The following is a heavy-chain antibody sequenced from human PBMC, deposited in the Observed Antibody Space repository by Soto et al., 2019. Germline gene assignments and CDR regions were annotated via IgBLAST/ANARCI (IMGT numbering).Heavy chain of an antibody. D-gene: IGHD6-19*01. J-gene: IGHJ6*02. CDR1: GGTFSSYA. CDR3: ARMEGGAVAGTVQTVDGGMDV. V-gene: IGHV1-69*13. Sequence: SVKVSCKASGGTFSSYAISWVRQAPGQGLEWMGGIIPIFGTANYAQKFQGRATITADESTSTAYMELSSLRSEDTAVYYCARMEGGAVAGTVQTVDGGMDVWGQGTTVTVSS. CDR2: IIPIFGTA.